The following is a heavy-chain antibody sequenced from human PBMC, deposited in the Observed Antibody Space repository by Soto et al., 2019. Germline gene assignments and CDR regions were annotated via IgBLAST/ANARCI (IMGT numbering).Heavy chain of an antibody. V-gene: IGHV4-61*08. CDR2: IYKSGTA. Sequence: PSETLSLTCIVSGASLRIGDYYWTWIRQPPGKGLEWIGFIYKSGTAKYNPSLSSRVSISVDTSNYQFSLKLSSVTAADTAVYYCARDGDGRMTTNPYYYNGMDVWGPGTTVTVSS. D-gene: IGHD4-4*01. J-gene: IGHJ6*02. CDR3: ARDGDGRMTTNPYYYNGMDV. CDR1: GASLRIGDYY.